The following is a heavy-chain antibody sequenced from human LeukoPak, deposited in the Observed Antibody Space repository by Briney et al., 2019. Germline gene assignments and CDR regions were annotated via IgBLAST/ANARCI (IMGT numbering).Heavy chain of an antibody. Sequence: GGSLRLSCAASGFTFSSYAMTWARQAPGKGLEWVSAISGSGSNAYYADSVKGRFTISRDNSKNTLYLQMNSLRAEDTAIYYCANWVEGSLQYFDYWGQGALVTVSS. V-gene: IGHV3-23*01. CDR2: ISGSGSNA. CDR3: ANWVEGSLQYFDY. CDR1: GFTFSSYA. J-gene: IGHJ4*02. D-gene: IGHD3-10*01.